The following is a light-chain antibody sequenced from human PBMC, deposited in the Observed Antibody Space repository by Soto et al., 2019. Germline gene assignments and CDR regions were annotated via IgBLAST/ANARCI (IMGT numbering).Light chain of an antibody. CDR1: NSDIGNYNF. CDR2: EVN. V-gene: IGLV2-8*01. Sequence: QSVLTQPPSASGSPVQSVAISCTGTNSDIGNYNFVSWYQQHPGKAPKLMIYEVNKRPSGVPDRFSGSKSGNTASLTVSGLQPEDEADYYCSSYAGSNNLLFGGGTKVTVL. J-gene: IGLJ2*01. CDR3: SSYAGSNNLL.